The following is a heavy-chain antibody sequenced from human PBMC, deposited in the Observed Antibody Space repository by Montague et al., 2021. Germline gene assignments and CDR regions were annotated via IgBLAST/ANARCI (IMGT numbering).Heavy chain of an antibody. V-gene: IGHV4-59*01. J-gene: IGHJ6*02. CDR3: AVTNPYYYYGMDV. CDR1: GASISDYY. Sequence: SETLSLTCSVSGASISDYYWSWIRQPPGKGLEWIGYIYYSRRTNYNPSLKSRVTISVDTFKNQISLKLSSVTAADTAFYYCAVTNPYYYYGMDVWGQGTTVTVSS. D-gene: IGHD1-14*01. CDR2: IYYSRRT.